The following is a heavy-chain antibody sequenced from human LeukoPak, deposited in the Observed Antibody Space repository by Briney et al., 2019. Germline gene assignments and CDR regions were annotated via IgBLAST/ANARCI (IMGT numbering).Heavy chain of an antibody. V-gene: IGHV4-59*12. CDR1: GASISIYY. CDR2: IFYSGST. D-gene: IGHD3-22*01. J-gene: IGHJ4*02. CDR3: ASRRISYYYDSSFGY. Sequence: SETLSLTCTVSGASISIYYWSWIRQPPGKRLEWIGYIFYSGSTDYNPSLKSRVTISVDTSKNQFSLKLSSVTAADTAVYYCASRRISYYYDSSFGYWGQGTLVTVSS.